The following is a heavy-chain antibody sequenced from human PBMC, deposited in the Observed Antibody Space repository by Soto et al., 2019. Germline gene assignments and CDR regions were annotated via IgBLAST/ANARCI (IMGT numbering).Heavy chain of an antibody. Sequence: QVELVQSGAEVKKPGSSVKVSCQASEDTFRNYAISWVRQAPGQGLEWMGGIIPIFGTANYAQKFQCRVTITADTSANTVYLELSSLRSEDTAVYYCARTKYDSSAYYYWYLGLWGRGTLVTVSS. CDR2: IIPIFGTA. J-gene: IGHJ2*01. CDR3: ARTKYDSSAYYYWYLGL. D-gene: IGHD3-22*01. CDR1: EDTFRNYA. V-gene: IGHV1-69*06.